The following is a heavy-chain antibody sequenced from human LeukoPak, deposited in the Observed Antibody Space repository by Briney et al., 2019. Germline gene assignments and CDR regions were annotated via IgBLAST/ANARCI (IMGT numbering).Heavy chain of an antibody. J-gene: IGHJ4*02. CDR3: AKDRSITARTWSFDY. CDR1: GFTFSNYA. Sequence: GGSLRLSCAGPGFTFSNYAMSWVRQAPGKGLEWVSAISYSGDRTYYADPVKGRFTISRDNSENTLYLQMNSLRAEDTAVYYCAKDRSITARTWSFDYWGQGTLVTVSS. V-gene: IGHV3-23*01. CDR2: ISYSGDRT. D-gene: IGHD6-6*01.